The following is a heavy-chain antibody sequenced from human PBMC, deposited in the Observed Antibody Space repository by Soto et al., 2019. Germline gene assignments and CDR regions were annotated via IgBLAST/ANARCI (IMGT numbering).Heavy chain of an antibody. V-gene: IGHV5-51*01. J-gene: IGHJ4*02. CDR3: ARGGDFWSGYHYYFDY. D-gene: IGHD3-3*01. CDR1: GYRFTTYY. Sequence: GESLKISCKGSGYRFTTYYIGWVRQMPGKGLEWMGIIYPDDSDTKYSSSFQGQVTISVDKSISTAYLQWSSLKASDTAMYYCARGGDFWSGYHYYFDYWGQGTLVTVSS. CDR2: IYPDDSDT.